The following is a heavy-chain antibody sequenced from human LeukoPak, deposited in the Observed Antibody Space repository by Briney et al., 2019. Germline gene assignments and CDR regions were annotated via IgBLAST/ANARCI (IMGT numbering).Heavy chain of an antibody. V-gene: IGHV4-61*02. CDR1: GGSISSGSYY. D-gene: IGHD3-3*01. Sequence: PSQTLSLTCTVSGGSISSGSYYWSWIRQPAGKGLEWIGRIYTSGSTNYNPSLKSRVTISVDTPKNQFSLKLSSVTAADTAVYYCARGGSINYDFWSGYYAFDIWGQGTMVTVSS. J-gene: IGHJ3*02. CDR2: IYTSGST. CDR3: ARGGSINYDFWSGYYAFDI.